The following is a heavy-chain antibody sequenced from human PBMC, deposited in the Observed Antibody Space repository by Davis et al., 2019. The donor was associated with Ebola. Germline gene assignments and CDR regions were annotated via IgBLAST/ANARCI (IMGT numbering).Heavy chain of an antibody. V-gene: IGHV7-4-1*02. Sequence: ASVQVSCKASGYTFTSYAMNWVRQAPGQGLEWMGWINTNTGNPTYAQGFTGRFVFSLDTSVSTAYLQISSLKAEDTAVYYCAREVGSWYIPNYYYYGMDVWGQGTTVTVSS. CDR2: INTNTGNP. D-gene: IGHD6-13*01. CDR3: AREVGSWYIPNYYYYGMDV. CDR1: GYTFTSYA. J-gene: IGHJ6*02.